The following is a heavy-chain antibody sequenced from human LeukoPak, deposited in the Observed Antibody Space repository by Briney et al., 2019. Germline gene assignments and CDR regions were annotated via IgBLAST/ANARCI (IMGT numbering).Heavy chain of an antibody. D-gene: IGHD1-26*01. CDR3: AKEGFGNYYSAYFDY. Sequence: PGGSLRLSCAASGLTFSSYGMQWVRHATGKGLEGVAVISYEGSTSFYADSVEGRFNISRENSKNTLYLKMNGLRAEDTAVYYCAKEGFGNYYSAYFDYWGQGTLVTVSS. CDR1: GLTFSSYG. J-gene: IGHJ4*02. CDR2: ISYEGSTS. V-gene: IGHV3-30*18.